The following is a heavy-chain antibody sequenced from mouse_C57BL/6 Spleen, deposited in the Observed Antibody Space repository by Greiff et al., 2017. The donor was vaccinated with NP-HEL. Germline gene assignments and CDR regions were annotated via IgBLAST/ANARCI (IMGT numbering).Heavy chain of an antibody. CDR1: GYTFTSYT. V-gene: IGHV1-4*01. CDR2: INPSSGYT. J-gene: IGHJ4*01. Sequence: VQLQQSGAELARPGASVKMSCKASGYTFTSYTMHWVKQRPGQGLEWIGYINPSSGYTKYNQKFKDKATLTADKSSSTAYMQLSSLTSEDSAVYYCEGSEVRNYEYDDAMDYWGQGTSVTVSS. CDR3: EGSEVRNYEYDDAMDY. D-gene: IGHD2-4*01.